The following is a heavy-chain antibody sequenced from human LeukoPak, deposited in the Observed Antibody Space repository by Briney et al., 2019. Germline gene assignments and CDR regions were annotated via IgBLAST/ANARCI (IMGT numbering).Heavy chain of an antibody. V-gene: IGHV5-51*01. D-gene: IGHD3-10*01. J-gene: IGHJ5*02. CDR1: GYSFTSYW. CDR2: IYPGDSDT. CDR3: ARAMVRGVIIAYNWFDP. Sequence: GESLKISCKGSGYSFTSYWIGWVRQMPGKGLEWMGIIYPGDSDTRYSPSFQGQVTISADKSISTAYLQWSSLKASDTAMYYCARAMVRGVIIAYNWFDPWGQGTLVTVSS.